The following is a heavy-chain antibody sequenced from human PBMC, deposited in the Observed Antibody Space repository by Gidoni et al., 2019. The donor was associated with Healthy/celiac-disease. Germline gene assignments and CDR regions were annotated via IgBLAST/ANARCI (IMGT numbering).Heavy chain of an antibody. CDR3: ARVMPIVGATPFDY. V-gene: IGHV3-7*01. Sequence: EVQLVESGGGLVQPGGSLRLSCAASGFTFSSYWMSWVRQAPGKGLEWVANIKQDGSEKYYVDSVKGRFTISRDNAKNSLYLQMNSLRAEDTAVYYCARVMPIVGATPFDYWGQGTLVTVSS. D-gene: IGHD1-26*01. J-gene: IGHJ4*02. CDR1: GFTFSSYW. CDR2: IKQDGSEK.